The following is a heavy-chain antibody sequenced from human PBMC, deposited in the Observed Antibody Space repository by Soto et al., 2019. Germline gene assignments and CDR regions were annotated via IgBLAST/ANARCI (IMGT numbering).Heavy chain of an antibody. CDR2: IYHSGST. CDR1: GFSISRSNW. CDR3: ARVGAATFLYYYYYGMDV. Sequence: GSLSLTCAFSGFSISRSNWWSWVRQPPGKGLECIGEIYHSGSTNYNPSLKSRVTISVDKSKNQFSLKLSSVTAADTAVYYCARVGAATFLYYYYYGMDVWGQGTTVTVSS. V-gene: IGHV4-4*02. J-gene: IGHJ6*02. D-gene: IGHD3-10*01.